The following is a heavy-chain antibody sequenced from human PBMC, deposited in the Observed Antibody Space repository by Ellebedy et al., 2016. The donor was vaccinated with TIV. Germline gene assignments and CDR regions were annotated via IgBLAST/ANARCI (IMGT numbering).Heavy chain of an antibody. CDR3: ARDRITMIVVVPNDWYFDL. D-gene: IGHD3-22*01. J-gene: IGHJ2*01. V-gene: IGHV1-18*01. CDR2: ISAYNGNT. CDR1: GYTFTSYG. Sequence: ASVKVSCXASGYTFTSYGISWVRQAPGQGLEWMGWISAYNGNTNYAQKLQGRVTMTTDTSTSTAYMELRSLRSDDTAVYYCARDRITMIVVVPNDWYFDLWGRGTLVTVSS.